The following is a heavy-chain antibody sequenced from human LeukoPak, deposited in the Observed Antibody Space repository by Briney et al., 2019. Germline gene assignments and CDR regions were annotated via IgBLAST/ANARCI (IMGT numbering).Heavy chain of an antibody. CDR1: GGSISSSSYY. V-gene: IGHV4-39*01. Sequence: SETLSLTCTVSGGSISSSSYYWGWIRQPPGKGLEWIGSIYYSGSTYYNPSLKSRVTISVDTSKNQFSLKLSSVTAADTAVYYCAAVALNWFDPWGQGTRVTVSS. CDR3: AAVALNWFDP. D-gene: IGHD6-19*01. CDR2: IYYSGST. J-gene: IGHJ5*02.